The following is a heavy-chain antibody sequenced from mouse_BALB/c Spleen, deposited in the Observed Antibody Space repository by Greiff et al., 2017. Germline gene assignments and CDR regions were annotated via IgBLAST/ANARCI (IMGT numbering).Heavy chain of an antibody. D-gene: IGHD2-14*01. CDR2: ISYSGST. CDR1: GYSITSDYA. CDR3: ARWAYYRYDDAMDY. Sequence: DVQLQESGPGLVKPSPSLSLSCTVTGYSITSDYAWYWIRQFPGNKLEWMGYISYSGSTSYNPSLKSRISFTRDTSENQFFLQLNSVTTEDTATYDCARWAYYRYDDAMDYWGQGTSVTVSS. J-gene: IGHJ4*01. V-gene: IGHV3-2*02.